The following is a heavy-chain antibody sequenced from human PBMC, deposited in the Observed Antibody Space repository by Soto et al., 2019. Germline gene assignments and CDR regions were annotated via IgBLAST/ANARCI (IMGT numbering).Heavy chain of an antibody. V-gene: IGHV4-59*08. CDR2: IYYAGTT. J-gene: IGHJ4*02. Sequence: PSETLSLTCTVSGGSISSYYWSWIRQPPGKGLEWIGYIYYAGTTTYNPSLKSRVSISVDTSKNEVSLKLTSVTAADTAVYYCARLGGYYQALDSWGQGTVVTVS. CDR3: ARLGGYYQALDS. CDR1: GGSISSYY. D-gene: IGHD3-22*01.